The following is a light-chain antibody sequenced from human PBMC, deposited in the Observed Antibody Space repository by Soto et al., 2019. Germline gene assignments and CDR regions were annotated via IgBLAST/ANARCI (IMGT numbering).Light chain of an antibody. CDR2: DAS. V-gene: IGKV3-11*01. CDR1: QSVSSY. J-gene: IGKJ2*01. CDR3: QQRSNWPPYT. Sequence: EIVLTQSPATLSLSPGARATLSCRASQSVSSYLAWYQQKPGQAPRLLIYDASNRATSIPARFSGSGSGTDFTRTISSLEPEDFAVYYCQQRSNWPPYTFGQGTKLEIK.